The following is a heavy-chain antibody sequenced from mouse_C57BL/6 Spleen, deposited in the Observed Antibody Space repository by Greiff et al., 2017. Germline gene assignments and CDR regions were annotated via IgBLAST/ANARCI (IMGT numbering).Heavy chain of an antibody. Sequence: QVQLKESGAELVRPGSSVKLSCKASGYTFTSYWMHWVKQRPIQGLEWIGNIDPSDSETHYNQKFKDKATLTVDKSSSTAYMQLSSLTSEDSAVYYCARAGRIYLLRSSFDYWGQGTTLTVSS. D-gene: IGHD1-1*01. CDR3: ARAGRIYLLRSSFDY. CDR2: IDPSDSET. CDR1: GYTFTSYW. V-gene: IGHV1-52*01. J-gene: IGHJ2*01.